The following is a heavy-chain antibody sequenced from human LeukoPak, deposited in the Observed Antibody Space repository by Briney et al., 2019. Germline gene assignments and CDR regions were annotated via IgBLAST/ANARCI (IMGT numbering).Heavy chain of an antibody. Sequence: SVKVSCKASGFTFTSSAVQWVRQARGQRLEWIGWIVVGSGNTNYAQKFQERVTITRDMSTSTAYMELSSLRSEDTAAYYCAASAQLRYFDWLPSSDYWGQGTLVTVSS. CDR1: GFTFTSSA. CDR2: IVVGSGNT. CDR3: AASAQLRYFDWLPSSDY. V-gene: IGHV1-58*01. D-gene: IGHD3-9*01. J-gene: IGHJ4*02.